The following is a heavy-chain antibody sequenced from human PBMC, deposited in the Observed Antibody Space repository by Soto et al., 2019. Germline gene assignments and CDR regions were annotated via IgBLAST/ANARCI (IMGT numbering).Heavy chain of an antibody. Sequence: PSETLSLTCSVSGDSVNTYHWSWIRQPPGKGLEWIGSIFYSGSTYYNPSLKSRVTISVVSSKTQFSLKMSSVTAADTAVYYCARASGSSAEVYHLDYSGQGTLVTVSS. V-gene: IGHV4-59*02. CDR3: ARASGSSAEVYHLDY. D-gene: IGHD6-19*01. CDR1: GDSVNTYH. CDR2: IFYSGST. J-gene: IGHJ4*02.